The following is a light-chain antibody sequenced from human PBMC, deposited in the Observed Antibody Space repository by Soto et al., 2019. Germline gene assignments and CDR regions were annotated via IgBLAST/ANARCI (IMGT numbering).Light chain of an antibody. J-gene: IGKJ2*01. CDR1: QSVSSN. V-gene: IGKV3D-15*01. Sequence: EIVMTQSPATLSVSPGERATLSCRASQSVSSNLAWYQQKPGQAPRLLIYGASTRATGILDRFSGSGSGTEFTLTISSLQSEDSAVYYCQQYNNWPYTFGQGTKLEIK. CDR3: QQYNNWPYT. CDR2: GAS.